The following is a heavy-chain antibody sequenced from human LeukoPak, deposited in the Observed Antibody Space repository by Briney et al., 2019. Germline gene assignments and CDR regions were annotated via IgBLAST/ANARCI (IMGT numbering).Heavy chain of an antibody. D-gene: IGHD2-2*01. CDR3: ARVRKSSTSLNWFDP. CDR1: GFTFSSYW. Sequence: PGGSLRLSCAASGFTFSSYWMSWVRQAQGKGLERVANIKQDGSEKYYVDSVKGRFTISTDNAKNSLYLQINSLRAEDTAVYYCARVRKSSTSLNWFDPWGQGTLVTVSS. V-gene: IGHV3-7*01. J-gene: IGHJ5*02. CDR2: IKQDGSEK.